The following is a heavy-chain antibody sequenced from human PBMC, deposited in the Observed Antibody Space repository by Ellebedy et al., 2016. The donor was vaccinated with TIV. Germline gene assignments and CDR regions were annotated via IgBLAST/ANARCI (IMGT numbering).Heavy chain of an antibody. J-gene: IGHJ3*02. Sequence: GGSLRLXCAASGFTFDDYAMHWVRQAPGKGLEWVSGISWNSGSIGYADSVKGRFTISRDNAKNSLYLQMNSLRAEDTALYYCAKDTSVAAAGTGAFDIWGQGTMVTVSS. CDR1: GFTFDDYA. CDR3: AKDTSVAAAGTGAFDI. D-gene: IGHD6-13*01. CDR2: ISWNSGSI. V-gene: IGHV3-9*01.